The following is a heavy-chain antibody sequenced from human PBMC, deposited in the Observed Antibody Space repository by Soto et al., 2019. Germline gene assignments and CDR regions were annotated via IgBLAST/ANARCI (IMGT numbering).Heavy chain of an antibody. CDR1: GYTFTSYD. Sequence: ASVKVSCKASGYTFTSYDINWVRQATGQGLEWMGWMNASNGNTKYAQKFQGRVTMTRDTSASTAYMELSSLRSEDTAVYYCARREDLYSSGCLDYWGQGTLVTVSS. J-gene: IGHJ4*02. V-gene: IGHV1-8*01. CDR3: ARREDLYSSGCLDY. CDR2: MNASNGNT. D-gene: IGHD6-19*01.